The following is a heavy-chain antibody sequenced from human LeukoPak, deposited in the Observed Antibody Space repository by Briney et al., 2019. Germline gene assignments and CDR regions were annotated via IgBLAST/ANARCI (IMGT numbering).Heavy chain of an antibody. CDR3: ATAYRPLRYFDWLFPFDY. J-gene: IGHJ4*02. CDR2: IYYSGST. CDR1: TVSNYW. Sequence: TVSNYWMSWVRQAPGKGLEWIGSIYYSGSTYYNPSLKSRVTISVDTSKNQFSLKLSSVTAADTAVYYCATAYRPLRYFDWLFPFDYWGQGILVTVSS. V-gene: IGHV4-39*07. D-gene: IGHD3-9*01.